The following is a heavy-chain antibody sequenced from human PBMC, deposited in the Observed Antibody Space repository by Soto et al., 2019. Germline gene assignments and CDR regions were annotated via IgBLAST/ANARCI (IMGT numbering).Heavy chain of an antibody. V-gene: IGHV1-69*02. CDR3: ARGPGCSSLSCPYYFDY. J-gene: IGHJ4*02. CDR1: GGTFSSYT. D-gene: IGHD2-2*01. Sequence: SVKVSCKASGGTFSSYTISWVRQAPGQGLEWMGRIIPILGIANYAQKFQGRVTITADKSTSTAYMELSSLRSEDTAVYYCARGPGCSSLSCPYYFDYWSQGTLVTVSS. CDR2: IIPILGIA.